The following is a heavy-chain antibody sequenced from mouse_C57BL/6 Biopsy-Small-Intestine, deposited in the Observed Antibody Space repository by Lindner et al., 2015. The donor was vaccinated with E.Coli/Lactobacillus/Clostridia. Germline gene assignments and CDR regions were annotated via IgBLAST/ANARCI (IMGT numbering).Heavy chain of an antibody. CDR1: GYTFTDYN. CDR3: ARDYYGSSLLFDY. D-gene: IGHD1-1*01. V-gene: IGHV1-22*01. CDR2: INPNNGGT. J-gene: IGHJ2*01. Sequence: VQLQESGPELVKPGASVKMSCKASGYTFTDYNMHWVKQSHGKSLEWIGYINPNNGGTSYNQKFKGKATLTVNKSSSTAYMELRSLTSEDSAVYYCARDYYGSSLLFDYWGQGATLTVSS.